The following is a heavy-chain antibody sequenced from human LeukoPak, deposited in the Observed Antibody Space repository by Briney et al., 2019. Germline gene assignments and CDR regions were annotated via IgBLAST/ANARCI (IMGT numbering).Heavy chain of an antibody. V-gene: IGHV4-59*01. CDR1: GASIWSYY. CDR2: IYYNGDT. D-gene: IGHD2/OR15-2a*01. Sequence: SETLSLTCTVSGASIWSYYWTWIRQPPGKGLEWIGYIYYNGDTNYNPSLKSRVTMFVDTSKNQFSLEVTSVTTADTAVYFCVGAPNTYHFDYWGQGAPVAVSS. J-gene: IGHJ4*02. CDR3: VGAPNTYHFDY.